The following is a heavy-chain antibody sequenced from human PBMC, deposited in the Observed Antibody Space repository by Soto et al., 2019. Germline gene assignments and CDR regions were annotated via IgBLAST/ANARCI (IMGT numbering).Heavy chain of an antibody. Sequence: SVKVSCKASGGTFSSYAISWVRQAPGQGLEWMGGIIPIFGTANYAQKFQGRVTITADESTSTAYMELSSLRSEDTAVYYCARDIVATTTNWFDPWGQGTLVTVSS. D-gene: IGHD5-12*01. CDR1: GGTFSSYA. J-gene: IGHJ5*02. CDR2: IIPIFGTA. V-gene: IGHV1-69*13. CDR3: ARDIVATTTNWFDP.